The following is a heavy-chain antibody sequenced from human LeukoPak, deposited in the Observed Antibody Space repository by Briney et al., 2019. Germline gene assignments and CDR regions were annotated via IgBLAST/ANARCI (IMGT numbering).Heavy chain of an antibody. CDR1: GYTFTSYD. D-gene: IGHD3-22*01. Sequence: GASVKVSCKASGYTFTSYDINWVRQATGHGLEWLGWMNPNSGNTGYAQKFQGRVTMTRNTSISTAYMELSSLRSEDTAVYYCARAPYYYDSSGYYPYYYYGMDVWGQGTTVTVSS. J-gene: IGHJ6*02. V-gene: IGHV1-8*01. CDR2: MNPNSGNT. CDR3: ARAPYYYDSSGYYPYYYYGMDV.